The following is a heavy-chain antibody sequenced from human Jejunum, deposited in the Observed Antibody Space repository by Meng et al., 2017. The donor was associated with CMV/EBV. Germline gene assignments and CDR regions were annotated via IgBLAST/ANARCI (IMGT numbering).Heavy chain of an antibody. CDR3: ARAPHTSYYYFGMDV. J-gene: IGHJ6*02. CDR2: IGTGGDS. Sequence: GFTLNRYDMHWVRQTTGKGLEWVSVIGTGGDSYYPDSVKGRFTISRQDFKNSLYLQMNSLRAEDSAVYFCARAPHTSYYYFGMDVWGQGTTVTVSS. CDR1: GFTLNRYD. V-gene: IGHV3-13*01. D-gene: IGHD2-2*01.